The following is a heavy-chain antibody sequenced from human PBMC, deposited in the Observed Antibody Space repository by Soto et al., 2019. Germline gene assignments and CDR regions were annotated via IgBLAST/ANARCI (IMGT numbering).Heavy chain of an antibody. CDR1: GFSLITSGVG. Sequence: QITLKESGPTLVKPTQTLTLTCSFSGFSLITSGVGVAWIRQPPGKALEWLALIYWDDDKRYRPSLETRLTIXXXTXQNQVVLTMTNMDSVDTATYYCAYLPCSGGSCYWFSYSGMDVWGQGTTVTVSS. D-gene: IGHD2-15*01. CDR2: IYWDDDK. CDR3: AYLPCSGGSCYWFSYSGMDV. V-gene: IGHV2-5*02. J-gene: IGHJ6*02.